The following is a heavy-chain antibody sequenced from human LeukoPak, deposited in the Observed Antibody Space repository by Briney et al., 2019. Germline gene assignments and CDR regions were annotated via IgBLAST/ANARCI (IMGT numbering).Heavy chain of an antibody. CDR3: AGAVVRGVISVY. J-gene: IGHJ4*02. V-gene: IGHV4-34*01. D-gene: IGHD3-10*01. CDR2: INHSGST. CDR1: GGSFSGYY. Sequence: SETLSLTCAVYGGSFSGYYWSWIRQPPGKGLEWIGEINHSGSTNYNPSLKSRVTISVDTSKNQFSLKLRSVTAADTAVYYCAGAVVRGVISVYWGQGTLVTASS.